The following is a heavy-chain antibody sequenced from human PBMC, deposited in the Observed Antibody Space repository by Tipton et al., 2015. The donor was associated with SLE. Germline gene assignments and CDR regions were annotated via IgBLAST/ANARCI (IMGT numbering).Heavy chain of an antibody. J-gene: IGHJ6*03. Sequence: GSMRLSCAASGFNFSDYDMNWVRQAPGKGLEWVSSITSSAGYKYYADSVKGRFIISRDDAKNSLYLQMNSLRAEDTAVYYCAREAWELLHYYSYYYIALWGKGTTVTVSS. CDR1: GFNFSDYD. CDR2: ITSSAGYK. D-gene: IGHD1-26*01. CDR3: AREAWELLHYYSYYYIAL. V-gene: IGHV3-21*01.